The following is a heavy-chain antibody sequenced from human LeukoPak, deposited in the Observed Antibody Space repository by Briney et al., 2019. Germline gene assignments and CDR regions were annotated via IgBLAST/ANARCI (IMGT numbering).Heavy chain of an antibody. J-gene: IGHJ4*02. CDR2: MNPNNGDR. Sequence: ASVKVSCKASGYTFTNYHINWVRQASGQGLEWMGWMNPNNGDRGYAQNLQGRVTITTDTSISTAYMELRILRSDDTAVYFCARTTSMTASGYDYWGQGTLVTVSA. D-gene: IGHD4-17*01. V-gene: IGHV1-8*03. CDR3: ARTTSMTASGYDY. CDR1: GYTFTNYH.